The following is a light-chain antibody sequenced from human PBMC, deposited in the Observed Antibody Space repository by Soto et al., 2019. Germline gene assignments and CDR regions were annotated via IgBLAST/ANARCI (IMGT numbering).Light chain of an antibody. CDR1: QSVYSN. CDR2: GAS. CDR3: QQYQNWPLT. Sequence: TVMTQSAATLTVSPGERATLSCRASQSVYSNLAWYQQKPGQAPRLLIYGASTRATGLPARFSGSGSGTEFTLTISSLQSEDFAVYYCQQYQNWPLTFGGGTKVEIK. J-gene: IGKJ4*01. V-gene: IGKV3-15*01.